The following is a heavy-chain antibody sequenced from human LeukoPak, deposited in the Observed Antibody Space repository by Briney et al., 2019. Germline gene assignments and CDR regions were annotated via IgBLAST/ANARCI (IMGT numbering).Heavy chain of an antibody. CDR1: GGSISSYY. V-gene: IGHV4-59*12. Sequence: SETLSLTCTVSGGSISSYYWSWIRQPPGKGLEWIGYIYYSGSTNYNPSLKSRVTISVDTSKNQFSLKLSSVTAADTAVYYCARIPKHMVRGVILYYYYGMDVWGQGTTVTVSS. CDR3: ARIPKHMVRGVILYYYYGMDV. J-gene: IGHJ6*02. D-gene: IGHD3-10*01. CDR2: IYYSGST.